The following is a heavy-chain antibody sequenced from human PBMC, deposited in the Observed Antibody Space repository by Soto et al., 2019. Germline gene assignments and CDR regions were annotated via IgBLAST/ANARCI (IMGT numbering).Heavy chain of an antibody. J-gene: IGHJ6*02. V-gene: IGHV3-30*18. CDR3: AKENRPHSRYYYYGMDV. CDR2: ISYDGSNK. CDR1: GFTFSSYG. Sequence: SLRLSCAASGFTFSSYGMHWVRQAPGKGLEWVAVISYDGSNKYYADSVKGRFTISRDNSKNTLYLQMNSLRAEDTAVYYCAKENRPHSRYYYYGMDVWGQGTTVTFSS.